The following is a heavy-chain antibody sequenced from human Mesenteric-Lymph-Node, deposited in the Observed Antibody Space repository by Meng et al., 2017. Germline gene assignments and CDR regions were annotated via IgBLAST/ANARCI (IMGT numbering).Heavy chain of an antibody. CDR1: GGSISSYY. CDR3: ARDEPSGIAAAGFLDY. J-gene: IGHJ4*02. Sequence: GSLRLSCTVSGGSISSYYWSWIRQPPGKGLEWIGYIYYSGSTNYNPSLKSRVTISVDTSKNQFSLKLSSVTAADTAVYYCARDEPSGIAAAGFLDYWGQGTLVTVSS. V-gene: IGHV4-59*01. CDR2: IYYSGST. D-gene: IGHD6-13*01.